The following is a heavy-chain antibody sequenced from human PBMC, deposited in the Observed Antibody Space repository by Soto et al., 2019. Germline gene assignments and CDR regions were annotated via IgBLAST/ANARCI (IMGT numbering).Heavy chain of an antibody. CDR3: ARDRSGDSSGYYGWD. D-gene: IGHD3-22*01. CDR1: GFNVSTTY. J-gene: IGHJ4*02. V-gene: IGHV3-53*01. CDR2: IYSGGTT. Sequence: EVQLVESAGGLIQSGGSLRLSCAASGFNVSTTYMAWVRQAPGKGLEWVSIIYSGGTTYYANSVKGRFTISRDNSKNTLYLKMNSLRVDDTAVYYCARDRSGDSSGYYGWDWGQGTLVPVSS.